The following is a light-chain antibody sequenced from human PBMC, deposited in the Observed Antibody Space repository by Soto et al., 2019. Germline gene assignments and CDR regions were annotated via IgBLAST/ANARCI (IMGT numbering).Light chain of an antibody. J-gene: IGLJ1*01. Sequence: QSVLTQPPSVSAAPGQKVTISCSGSSSNIGDNYVSWYQQLPGTAPKLLIYDNNKRPSGIPDRFSGSKSGTSATLGITGLQAGDEADYYCGAWYNSLSVYVFGTGTKLTVL. CDR3: GAWYNSLSVYV. V-gene: IGLV1-51*01. CDR1: SSNIGDNY. CDR2: DNN.